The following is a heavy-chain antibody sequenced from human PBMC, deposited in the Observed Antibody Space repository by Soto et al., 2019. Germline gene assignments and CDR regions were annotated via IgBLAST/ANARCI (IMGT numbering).Heavy chain of an antibody. CDR1: GFTVSDTY. D-gene: IGHD6-19*01. Sequence: EVRLVETGGGLIQPGGSLRLSCAASGFTVSDTYMNWVRQAPGKGLEWVSVIYSGSATYYADPVKGRFTISRDNSKNTVFLQMSSLRVADTAVYYCARGKSGWLTFDYWCQGILVTVSS. V-gene: IGHV3-53*02. CDR3: ARGKSGWLTFDY. J-gene: IGHJ4*02. CDR2: IYSGSAT.